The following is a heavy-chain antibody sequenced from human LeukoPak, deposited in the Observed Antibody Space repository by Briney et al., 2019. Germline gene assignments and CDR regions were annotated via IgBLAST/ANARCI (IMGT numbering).Heavy chain of an antibody. V-gene: IGHV3-21*01. J-gene: IGHJ4*02. Sequence: PGGSLRLSCAASGFTVSSNYMSWVRQAPGKGLEWVSSISSSSSYIYYADSVKGRFTISRDNAKNSLYLQMNSLRAEDTAVYYCARERGYDLGYWGQGTLVTVSS. CDR3: ARERGYDLGY. D-gene: IGHD5-12*01. CDR2: ISSSSSYI. CDR1: GFTVSSNY.